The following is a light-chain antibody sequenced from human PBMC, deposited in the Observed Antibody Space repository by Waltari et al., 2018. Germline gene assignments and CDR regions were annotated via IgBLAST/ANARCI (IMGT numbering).Light chain of an antibody. CDR3: SSYTSTATSV. Sequence: QSALTQPASVSGSPGQSITISCTGTSSDVGGYNYVSWYKQDPGKAPKLIFYAVTRRPSGVSIRVSGSKSGDTASLTISARQTEDEADYSCSSYTSTATSVFGGGTKLTVL. CDR1: SSDVGGYNY. J-gene: IGLJ3*02. CDR2: AVT. V-gene: IGLV2-14*01.